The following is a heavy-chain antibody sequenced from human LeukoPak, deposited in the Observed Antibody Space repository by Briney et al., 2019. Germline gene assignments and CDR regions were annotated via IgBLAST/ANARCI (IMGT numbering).Heavy chain of an antibody. CDR2: ITGGGDGT. Sequence: GGSLRLSCAASGFTFSSYAMMWVLQSPEKGLEWVSSITGGGDGTYYADSVRGRFTISRDNSKNTLYLKMNSLRAEDTAVYFCVKGFVHPTYYFEYWGQGTLVTVSS. CDR1: GFTFSSYA. CDR3: VKGFVHPTYYFEY. J-gene: IGHJ4*02. V-gene: IGHV3-23*01. D-gene: IGHD3-10*01.